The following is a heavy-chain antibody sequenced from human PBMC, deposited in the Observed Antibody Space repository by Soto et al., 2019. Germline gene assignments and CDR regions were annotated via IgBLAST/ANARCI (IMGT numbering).Heavy chain of an antibody. V-gene: IGHV3-23*01. CDR1: GFIFRDYG. CDR2: ISGDGTGT. J-gene: IGHJ5*02. CDR3: VFYDGLTGYDH. Sequence: EVQLLESGGGLVQPGGSLRLSCAGSGFIFRDYGMSWVRQAPGKGLEWVSAISGDGTGTYYADSVKGRFAISRDNSRNTLYLQMSSLIAEDTALDYCVFYDGLTGYDHWGQGTLVTVSS. D-gene: IGHD3-9*01.